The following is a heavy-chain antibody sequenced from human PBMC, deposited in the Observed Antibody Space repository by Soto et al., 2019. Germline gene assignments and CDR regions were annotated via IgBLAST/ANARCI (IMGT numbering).Heavy chain of an antibody. D-gene: IGHD3-9*01. Sequence: QVQLQESGPGLVKPSETLSLTCTVSGGSISSYYWSWIRQPPGRRLEWIGYIYYSGNTNYNPSLRSRFTISVAASKSQFSLNLRSVTAADTAVYYCARQAKGSYDILTNWGQGTLVTVSS. CDR1: GGSISSYY. CDR3: ARQAKGSYDILTN. V-gene: IGHV4-59*08. CDR2: IYYSGNT. J-gene: IGHJ4*02.